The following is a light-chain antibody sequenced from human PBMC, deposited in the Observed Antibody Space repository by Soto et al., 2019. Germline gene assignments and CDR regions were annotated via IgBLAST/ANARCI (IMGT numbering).Light chain of an antibody. CDR1: QDISNY. J-gene: IGKJ5*01. Sequence: IQMTQSPSSLSASVGDRVTITCQASQDISNYLNWYQQKPGKVPKLLIYDASNLETGVPSRFSGSGSGTDFTFTITSLQSDDVATYYCQQYASLPITFGQGTRLEIK. V-gene: IGKV1-33*01. CDR3: QQYASLPIT. CDR2: DAS.